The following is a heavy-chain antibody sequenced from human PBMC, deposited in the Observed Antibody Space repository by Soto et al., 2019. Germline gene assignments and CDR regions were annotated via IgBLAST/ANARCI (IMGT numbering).Heavy chain of an antibody. V-gene: IGHV1-8*01. Sequence: QVQLVQSGAEVKKPGASVKVSSRASGYTFTSYDINWVRQATGQGLEWMGWMNPNSGNTGYAQKFQGRIIMTRNTSISTAYMELSSLRSEDTAVYYCARGHVVGATPTRYWGQGTLVTVSS. CDR1: GYTFTSYD. CDR2: MNPNSGNT. CDR3: ARGHVVGATPTRY. J-gene: IGHJ4*02. D-gene: IGHD1-26*01.